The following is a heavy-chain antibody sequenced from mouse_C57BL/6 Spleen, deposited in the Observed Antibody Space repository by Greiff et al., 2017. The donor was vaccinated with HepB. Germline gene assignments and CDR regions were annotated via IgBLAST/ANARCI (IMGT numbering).Heavy chain of an antibody. CDR1: GYSITSGYY. CDR3: ARRDYYGAMDY. D-gene: IGHD1-1*01. V-gene: IGHV3-6*01. J-gene: IGHJ4*01. CDR2: ISYDGSN. Sequence: EVHLVESGPGLVKPSQSLSLTCSVTGYSITSGYYWNWIRQFPGNKLEWMGYISYDGSNNYNPSLKNRISITRDTSKNQFFLKLNSVTTEDTATYYCARRDYYGAMDYWGQGTSVTVSS.